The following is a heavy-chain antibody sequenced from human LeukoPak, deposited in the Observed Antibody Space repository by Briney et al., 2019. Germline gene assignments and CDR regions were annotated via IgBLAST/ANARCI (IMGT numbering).Heavy chain of an antibody. Sequence: PGGXXRLSCAASGFTFSSYWMSWVRQAPGKGVEGVANIKQDGSEKYYVESVKGRLTISREKDKKSVYMQMNRLREEDTAVYYCARGDYYGSGSYCDYWGQGTLVTVSS. J-gene: IGHJ4*02. D-gene: IGHD3-10*01. CDR2: IKQDGSEK. CDR3: ARGDYYGSGSYCDY. V-gene: IGHV3-7*01. CDR1: GFTFSSYW.